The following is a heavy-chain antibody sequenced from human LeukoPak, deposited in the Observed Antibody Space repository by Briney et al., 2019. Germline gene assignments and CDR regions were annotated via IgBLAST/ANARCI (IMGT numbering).Heavy chain of an antibody. D-gene: IGHD3-22*01. CDR1: GYTFTSYG. CDR3: ARDVKYYYDSSGYYYYHFDY. J-gene: IGHJ4*02. V-gene: IGHV1-18*01. CDR2: ISAYNGNT. Sequence: ASVKVSCKASGYTFTSYGISWVRQAPGQGLEWMGWISAYNGNTNYAQKLQGRVTMTIDTSTSTAYMELRSLRSDDTAVYYCARDVKYYYDSSGYYYYHFDYWGQGTLVTVSS.